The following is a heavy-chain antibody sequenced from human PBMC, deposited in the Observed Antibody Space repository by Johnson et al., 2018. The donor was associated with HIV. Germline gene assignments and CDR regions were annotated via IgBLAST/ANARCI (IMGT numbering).Heavy chain of an antibody. CDR2: ISYDGSYK. V-gene: IGHV3-30*04. CDR1: GFTFSTYA. CDR3: AKVNRMEQWLAGGGAFDI. J-gene: IGHJ3*02. D-gene: IGHD6-19*01. Sequence: QVQLVESGGGVVQPGRSLRLSCAASGFTFSTYALNCVRQAPGKGLEWVAVISYDGSYKYYADSVKGRFTISRDNSKNTLYLQMNSLRAEDTAVSYCAKVNRMEQWLAGGGAFDIWGQGTMVTVSS.